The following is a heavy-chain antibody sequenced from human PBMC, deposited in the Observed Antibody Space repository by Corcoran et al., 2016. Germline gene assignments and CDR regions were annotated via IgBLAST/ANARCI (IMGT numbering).Heavy chain of an antibody. CDR2: IYYSGST. J-gene: IGHJ6*02. CDR3: ATPGPVVAATRDYYYGMDV. V-gene: IGHV4-39*01. Sequence: QLQLQESGPGLVKPSETLSLTCTVSGGSISSSSYYWGWIRQPPGKGLEWIGSIYYSGSTYYNPSLKSRVTISVDTSKNQFSLKLSSVTDADTAVYYCATPGPVVAATRDYYYGMDVWGQGTTVTVSS. D-gene: IGHD2-15*01. CDR1: GGSISSSSYY.